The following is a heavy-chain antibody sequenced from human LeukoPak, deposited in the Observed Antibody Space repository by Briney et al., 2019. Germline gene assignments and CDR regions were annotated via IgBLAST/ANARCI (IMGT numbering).Heavy chain of an antibody. CDR1: GFTFSSYA. CDR2: VSGSGVST. D-gene: IGHD4-17*01. Sequence: GGSLRLSCAASGFTFSSYAMSWVRQAPGKGLEWVSAVSGSGVSTYYADSVKGRFSISRDSSKNTLYLQMNGLRAEDTAVYYCAKDRSDYGGYPPGAFDIWGQGTMVTVSS. J-gene: IGHJ3*02. V-gene: IGHV3-23*01. CDR3: AKDRSDYGGYPPGAFDI.